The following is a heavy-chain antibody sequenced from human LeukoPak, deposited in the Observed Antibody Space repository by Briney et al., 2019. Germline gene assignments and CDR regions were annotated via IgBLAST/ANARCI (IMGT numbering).Heavy chain of an antibody. V-gene: IGHV3-33*06. J-gene: IGHJ4*02. CDR1: GFTFSSYA. D-gene: IGHD1-26*01. Sequence: GGSLRLSCAASGFTFSSYAMHWVRQAPGKGLEWVAVIWYDGSNKYYADSVKGRFTISRDNSKNTLYLQMNSLRAEDTAVYYCAKDHEYSGSYGVSSWGQGTLVTVSS. CDR2: IWYDGSNK. CDR3: AKDHEYSGSYGVSS.